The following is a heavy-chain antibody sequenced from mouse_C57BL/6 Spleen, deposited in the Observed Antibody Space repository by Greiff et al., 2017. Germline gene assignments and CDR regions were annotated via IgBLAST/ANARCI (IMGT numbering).Heavy chain of an antibody. V-gene: IGHV3-6*01. CDR3: ARVGDSKDFDY. J-gene: IGHJ2*01. Sequence: EVQLQQSGPGLVKPSQSLSLTCSVTGYSITSGYYWNWIRQFPGNKLEWMGYISYDGSNNYNPSLKNRISITRDTSKNQFFLKLNSVTTEDTATYYCARVGDSKDFDYWGQGTTLTVSS. D-gene: IGHD2-5*01. CDR1: GYSITSGYY. CDR2: ISYDGSN.